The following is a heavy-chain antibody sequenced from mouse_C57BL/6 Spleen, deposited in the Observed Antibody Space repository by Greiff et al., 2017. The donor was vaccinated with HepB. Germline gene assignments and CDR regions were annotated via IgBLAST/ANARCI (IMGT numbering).Heavy chain of an antibody. CDR3: ARRGGYGFDY. D-gene: IGHD2-2*01. CDR1: GYTFTSYG. J-gene: IGHJ2*01. CDR2: IYPRSGNT. Sequence: QVQLKQSGAELARPGASVKLSCKASGYTFTSYGISWVKQRTGQGLEWIGEIYPRSGNTYYNEKFKGKATLTADKSSSTAYMELRSLTSEDSAVCFCARRGGYGFDYWGQGTTLTVSS. V-gene: IGHV1-81*01.